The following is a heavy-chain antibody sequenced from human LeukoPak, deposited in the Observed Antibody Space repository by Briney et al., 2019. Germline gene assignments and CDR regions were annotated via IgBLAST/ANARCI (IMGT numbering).Heavy chain of an antibody. V-gene: IGHV4-38-2*02. CDR3: ASPGDGTAMDQGDAFDI. CDR1: GYSISSVFY. Sequence: SETLSLTCTVSGYSISSVFYWGWIRQPPGKGLEWIGSIYPRGSTYYNPSLKSRVTISVDTSKNQFSLKLSSVTAADTAVYYCASPGDGTAMDQGDAFDIWGQGTMVTVSS. D-gene: IGHD5-18*01. CDR2: IYPRGST. J-gene: IGHJ3*02.